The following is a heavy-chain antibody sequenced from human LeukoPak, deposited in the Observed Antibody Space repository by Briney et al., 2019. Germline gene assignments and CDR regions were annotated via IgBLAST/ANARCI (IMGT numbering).Heavy chain of an antibody. D-gene: IGHD3-16*01. CDR1: GFPVSSNH. CDR2: ISSGGTT. Sequence: GGSLRLSCAVSGFPVSSNHMSWVRQAPGKGLEWVPIISSGGTTYYPDSVKGRFTISRDNSKNTLYLQMNSLRAEDTAVYYCASWGPLIAHGYWGQGTLVTVSS. J-gene: IGHJ4*02. CDR3: ASWGPLIAHGY. V-gene: IGHV3-53*01.